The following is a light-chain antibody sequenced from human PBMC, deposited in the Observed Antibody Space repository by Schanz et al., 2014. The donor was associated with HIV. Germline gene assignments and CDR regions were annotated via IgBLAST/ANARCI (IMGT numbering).Light chain of an antibody. CDR1: QSIGSW. CDR3: QHYNSYPWT. Sequence: DVQMTQSPSTLSASVGDRLTITCRASQSIGSWLAWYQQKPGKAPKVLIYKASTLESGVPSRFSGSGSGTDFTLTISSLQPDDFATYYCQHYNSYPWTFGQGTKVEIK. CDR2: KAS. V-gene: IGKV1-5*03. J-gene: IGKJ1*01.